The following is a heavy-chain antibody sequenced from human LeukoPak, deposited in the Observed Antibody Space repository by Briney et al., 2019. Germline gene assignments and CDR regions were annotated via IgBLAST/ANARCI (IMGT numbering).Heavy chain of an antibody. CDR1: GFMFDDYA. V-gene: IGHV3-9*01. J-gene: IGHJ6*02. CDR3: AKSQSSTVTKYGMDV. D-gene: IGHD4-17*01. Sequence: GRSLRLSCAASGFMFDDYAMHWVRQVPGKGLEWVSGIGWDSGSIGYADYVKGRFTISRDNAKNFLYLQMNSLRDEDTALYYCAKSQSSTVTKYGMDVWGQGTTVTVSS. CDR2: IGWDSGSI.